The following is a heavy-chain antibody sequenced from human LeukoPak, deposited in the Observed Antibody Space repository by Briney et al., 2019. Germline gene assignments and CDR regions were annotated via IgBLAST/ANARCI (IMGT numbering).Heavy chain of an antibody. J-gene: IGHJ5*02. V-gene: IGHV4-34*01. CDR2: INHSGST. CDR3: ARLRIRGGLGWFDP. D-gene: IGHD1-26*01. CDR1: GGSFSGYY. Sequence: SETLSLTCAVYGGSFSGYYWSWIRQPPGKGLEWIGEINHSGSTNYNPSLKSRVTISVDTSKNQFSLKLSSVTAADTAVYYCARLRIRGGLGWFDPWGQGTLVTVSS.